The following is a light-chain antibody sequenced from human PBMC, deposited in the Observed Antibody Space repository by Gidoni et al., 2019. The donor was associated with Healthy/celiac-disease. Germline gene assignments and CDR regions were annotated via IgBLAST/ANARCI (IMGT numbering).Light chain of an antibody. Sequence: SYVLTQPPSVSVAPGKTARITCGGNNIGSKSVHWYQQKPGQAPVLVVYVDSDRPSGIPGRFSGSNSGNTATLTISRVEAGDEADYYCQVWDSSSDHWVFGGGTKLTVL. CDR1: NIGSKS. J-gene: IGLJ3*02. CDR2: VDS. CDR3: QVWDSSSDHWV. V-gene: IGLV3-21*03.